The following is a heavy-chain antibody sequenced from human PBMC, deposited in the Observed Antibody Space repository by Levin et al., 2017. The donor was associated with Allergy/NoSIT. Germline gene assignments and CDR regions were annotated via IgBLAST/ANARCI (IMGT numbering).Heavy chain of an antibody. V-gene: IGHV4-61*02. CDR1: GGSISSGSYY. D-gene: IGHD3-10*01. Sequence: PSETLSLTCKVSGGSISSGSYYWSWIRQPAAKGLEWIGRIYSSGSANYNPSLQSRVTISVDTSKNQFSLKWSSVTAADTAVYYCARAEVGSEHWGQGTLVTVSS. CDR3: ARAEVGSEH. CDR2: IYSSGSA. J-gene: IGHJ4*02.